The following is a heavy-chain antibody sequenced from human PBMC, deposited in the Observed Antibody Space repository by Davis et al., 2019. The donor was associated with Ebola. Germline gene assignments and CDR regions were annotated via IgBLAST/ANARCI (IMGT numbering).Heavy chain of an antibody. CDR1: GFNFSAYE. J-gene: IGHJ4*02. V-gene: IGHV3-48*03. CDR3: ARDAPGTVTKDY. D-gene: IGHD4-17*01. CDR2: INIGETVI. Sequence: PGGSLRLSCAASGFNFSAYEMNWVRQAPGKGLEWISYINIGETVIHYADSVKGRFTIFRDNAKNSLYLEMNSLRAEDTATYYCARDAPGTVTKDYWGQGTLVTVSS.